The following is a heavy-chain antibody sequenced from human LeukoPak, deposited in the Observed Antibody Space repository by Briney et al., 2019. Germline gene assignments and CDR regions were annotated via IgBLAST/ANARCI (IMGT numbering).Heavy chain of an antibody. V-gene: IGHV4-34*01. CDR1: GGSFSGYY. CDR2: INHSGST. D-gene: IGHD6-13*01. Sequence: SETLSLTCAVYGGSFSGYYWSWIRQPPGKGLEWMREINHSGSTNYKPSLKSRITISVDTSKNQLSLKMSSVTAADTAVYYCAKIKSWYNYYDYIDIWGKGTTVTVSS. J-gene: IGHJ6*03. CDR3: AKIKSWYNYYDYIDI.